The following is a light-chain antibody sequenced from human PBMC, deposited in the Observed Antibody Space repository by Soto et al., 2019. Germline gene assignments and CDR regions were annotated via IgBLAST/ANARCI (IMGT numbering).Light chain of an antibody. J-gene: IGLJ2*01. CDR2: DDS. CDR3: QVWDFNSDHVM. CDR1: NIGSKS. V-gene: IGLV3-21*02. Sequence: SYELAQSPSVSVAPGQTASITCGGNNIGSKSVHWYQQKPGQAPVVVVYDDSVRPSGIPDRFSGSNSGNTATLTINRVEAGDEADYYCQVWDFNSDHVMLGGGTKVTVL.